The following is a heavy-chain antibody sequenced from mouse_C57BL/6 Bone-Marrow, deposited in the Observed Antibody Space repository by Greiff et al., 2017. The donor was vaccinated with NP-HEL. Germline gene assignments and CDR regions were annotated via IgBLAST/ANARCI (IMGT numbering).Heavy chain of an antibody. Sequence: VQLKESGGDLVKPGGSLKLSCAASGFTFSSYGMSWVRQTPDKRLEWVATISSGGSYTYYPDSVKGRFTISRDNAKNTLYLQMSSLKSEDTAMYYCARLYYGSSRDFDYWGQGTTLTVSS. CDR3: ARLYYGSSRDFDY. J-gene: IGHJ2*01. CDR2: ISSGGSYT. CDR1: GFTFSSYG. V-gene: IGHV5-6*01. D-gene: IGHD1-1*01.